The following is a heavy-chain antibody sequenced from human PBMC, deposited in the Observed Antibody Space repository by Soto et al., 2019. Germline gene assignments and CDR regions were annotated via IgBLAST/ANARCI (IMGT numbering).Heavy chain of an antibody. CDR1: GGSVSRSYW. CDR2: INESGEY. Sequence: QVQLQESGPGLVKPSGTLSLTCAVSGGSVSRSYWWTWLRQSPGKGLEWLGEINESGEYNCAPSFSSRVTMSVDKSKNHFSVMLTSVTAADTAIYYCARVGSGWYAPLDYWGQGTLVTVSS. J-gene: IGHJ4*02. D-gene: IGHD6-19*01. CDR3: ARVGSGWYAPLDY. V-gene: IGHV4-4*02.